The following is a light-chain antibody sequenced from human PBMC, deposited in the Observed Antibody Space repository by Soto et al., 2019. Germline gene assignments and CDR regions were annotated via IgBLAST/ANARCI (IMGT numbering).Light chain of an antibody. CDR1: SGHTTYI. V-gene: IGLV4-60*02. Sequence: QLVLTQSSSASASLGSSVKLSCTLRSGHTTYIIAWHQQQPGKAPRYLMKLETSGSYNKGSGVPDRFSGSSSGADRYLTISNLQFEDEADYYCETWDINTHVVFGGGTKLTVL. CDR2: LETSGSY. J-gene: IGLJ2*01. CDR3: ETWDINTHVV.